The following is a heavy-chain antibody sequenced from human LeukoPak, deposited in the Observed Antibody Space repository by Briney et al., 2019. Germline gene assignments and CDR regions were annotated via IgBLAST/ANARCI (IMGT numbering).Heavy chain of an antibody. CDR1: GGSISSYY. J-gene: IGHJ4*02. V-gene: IGHV4-59*01. Sequence: SETLSLTCTVSGGSISSYYWSWIWQPPGKGLEWIGYIYYSGSTNYNPSLKSRVTISVDTSKNQFSLKLSSVTAADTAVYYCARDQAGTFDYWGQGTLVTVSS. D-gene: IGHD6-19*01. CDR3: ARDQAGTFDY. CDR2: IYYSGST.